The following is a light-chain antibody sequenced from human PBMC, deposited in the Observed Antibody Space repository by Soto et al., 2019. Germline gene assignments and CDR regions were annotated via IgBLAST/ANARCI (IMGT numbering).Light chain of an antibody. J-gene: IGLJ2*01. V-gene: IGLV1-40*01. CDR3: QSYDSSRRGVV. CDR1: SSNIGAGYD. Sequence: QSVLTQPPSVSGAPGQTVTISCTGSSSNIGAGYDVHWYQQLPGTAPKLLIYGNSDRPSGVPDRFSGSKSGTSASLAITGLQAEDEADYYCQSYDSSRRGVVFGGGTKLTVL. CDR2: GNS.